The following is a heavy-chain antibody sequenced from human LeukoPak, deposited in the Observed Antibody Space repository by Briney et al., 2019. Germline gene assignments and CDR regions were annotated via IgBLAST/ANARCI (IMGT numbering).Heavy chain of an antibody. CDR3: ARGAAATRKYYYDSRAGFDY. CDR1: GYTFTGYY. Sequence: ASVKVSCKASGYTFTGYYMHWVRQAPGQGLEWMGRIDPNSGGTNYAQKFQGRVTMTRDTSISTAYMGLSRLRSDDTAVYYCARGAAATRKYYYDSRAGFDYWGQGTLVTVSS. J-gene: IGHJ4*02. V-gene: IGHV1-2*06. CDR2: IDPNSGGT. D-gene: IGHD3-22*01.